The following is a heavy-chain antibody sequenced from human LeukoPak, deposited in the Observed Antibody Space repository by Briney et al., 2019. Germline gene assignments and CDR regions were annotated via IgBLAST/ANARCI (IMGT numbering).Heavy chain of an antibody. D-gene: IGHD6-13*01. Sequence: GGSLRLSCAASGFTFSSYGMSWVRQAPGKGLEWVSAISGSGGSTYYADSVKGRFTFSRDNSKNTLYLQMNSLRAEDTAVYYCAKDHVSSWYFRSVEGWPPFDYWGQGTLVTVSS. J-gene: IGHJ4*02. CDR1: GFTFSSYG. CDR3: AKDHVSSWYFRSVEGWPPFDY. V-gene: IGHV3-23*01. CDR2: ISGSGGST.